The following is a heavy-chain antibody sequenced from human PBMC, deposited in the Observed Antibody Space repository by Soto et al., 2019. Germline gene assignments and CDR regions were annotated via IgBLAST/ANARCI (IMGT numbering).Heavy chain of an antibody. V-gene: IGHV4-31*03. CDR3: ASSNSNGGYSKYFDH. CDR2: IYYSGST. J-gene: IGHJ4*02. D-gene: IGHD4-4*01. Sequence: SETLSLTCTVSGGSISSGGYYWSWIRQHPGKGLEWIGYIYYSGSTYYNPSLKRRATISVDTTKNQFSLKLSSVTAEDTAVYYCASSNSNGGYSKYFDHWGQGTLVTVSS. CDR1: GGSISSGGYY.